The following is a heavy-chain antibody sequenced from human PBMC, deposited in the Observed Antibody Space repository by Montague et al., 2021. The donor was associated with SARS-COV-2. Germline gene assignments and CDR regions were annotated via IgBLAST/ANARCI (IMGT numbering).Heavy chain of an antibody. CDR2: FDHSGDT. CDR1: GGSISGHY. CDR3: AREFRIELWQTNWYFGL. D-gene: IGHD3-16*01. V-gene: IGHV4-59*11. Sequence: SETLSLTCSVSGGSISGHYWSWIRQPPGKGLEWISNFDHSGDTKYNPSLKSRATISVDTSKNHFALRLSSVTAADTAVYYCAREFRIELWQTNWYFGLWGRGTLVTVSS. J-gene: IGHJ2*01.